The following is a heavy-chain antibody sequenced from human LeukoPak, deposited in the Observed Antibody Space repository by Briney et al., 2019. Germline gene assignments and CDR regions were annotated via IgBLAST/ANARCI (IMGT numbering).Heavy chain of an antibody. Sequence: ASVKVSCKASGYTFTSYYIHWVRQAPGQGLEGMGIINPSGGSTSYAQKFQGRVTMTRDTSTSTIYMELSSLRSEDTAVYYCARGTGDPPDFWGQGTLVTVSS. J-gene: IGHJ4*02. V-gene: IGHV1-46*01. D-gene: IGHD2-21*02. CDR3: ARGTGDPPDF. CDR1: GYTFTSYY. CDR2: INPSGGST.